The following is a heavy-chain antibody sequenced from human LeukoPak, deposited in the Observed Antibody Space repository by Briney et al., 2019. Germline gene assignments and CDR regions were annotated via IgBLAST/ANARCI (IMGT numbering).Heavy chain of an antibody. CDR1: GYTFTSYY. CDR3: ARAPLLDIVVVPAAPPVRLGDGMDV. D-gene: IGHD2-2*03. V-gene: IGHV1-46*01. Sequence: ASVKVSCKASGYTFTSYYMHWVRQAPGQGLEWMGIINPSGGSTSYAQKFQGRVTMTRDTSTSTVYMELSSLRSEDTAVYYCARAPLLDIVVVPAAPPVRLGDGMDVWGQGTTVTVSS. J-gene: IGHJ6*02. CDR2: INPSGGST.